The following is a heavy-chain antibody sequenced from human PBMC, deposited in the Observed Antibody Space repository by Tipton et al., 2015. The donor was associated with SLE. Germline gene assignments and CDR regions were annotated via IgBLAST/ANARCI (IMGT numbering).Heavy chain of an antibody. CDR3: ARVTIVGGSYYMDV. J-gene: IGHJ6*03. CDR2: ISHSGDS. Sequence: LRLSCAVYGGSFSGYYWSWVRQPPGKGLEWIGEISHSGDSNFNPSLKSRVTIPMDTSKKQFSLKLSSVTAVDTAVYFCARVTIVGGSYYMDVWGKGTTVTVSS. V-gene: IGHV4-34*01. CDR1: GGSFSGYY. D-gene: IGHD3-3*01.